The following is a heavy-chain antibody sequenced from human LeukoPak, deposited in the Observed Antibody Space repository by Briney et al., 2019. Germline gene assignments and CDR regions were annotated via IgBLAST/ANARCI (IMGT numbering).Heavy chain of an antibody. CDR1: GFSVSSNY. V-gene: IGHV3-74*03. Sequence: PRGSLRVSCAASGFSVSSNYMSWVRQAPRMGLVWVSRINERGTDSMYAESVKGRFTISRDNAKNTGYLQMNSLRAEDTAVYYCLRDETLWTIDWWGQGTLVSVSS. J-gene: IGHJ4*02. D-gene: IGHD1-1*01. CDR2: INERGTDS. CDR3: LRDETLWTIDW.